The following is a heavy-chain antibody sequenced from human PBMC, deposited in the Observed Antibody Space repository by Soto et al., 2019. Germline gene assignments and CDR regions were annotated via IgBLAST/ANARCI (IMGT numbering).Heavy chain of an antibody. D-gene: IGHD1-7*01. V-gene: IGHV1-46*01. Sequence: ASVKGSFRASGYTFTSYYMHWVRQAPGQGLEWMGIINPSGGSTSYAQKFQGRVTMTRDTSTSTVYMELSSLRSEDTAVYYCARESLELRYYYYGMDVCGHGTTVTVSS. CDR1: GYTFTSYY. J-gene: IGHJ6*02. CDR3: ARESLELRYYYYGMDV. CDR2: INPSGGST.